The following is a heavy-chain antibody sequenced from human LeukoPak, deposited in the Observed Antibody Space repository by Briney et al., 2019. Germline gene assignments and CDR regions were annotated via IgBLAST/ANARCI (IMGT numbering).Heavy chain of an antibody. CDR1: GYTFTSYY. CDR2: INPSGGST. J-gene: IGHJ4*02. CDR3: ARGDCSSGRCYTLDFDY. D-gene: IGHD2-2*02. Sequence: ASVKVSCKASGYTFTSYYMHWVRQAPGQGLEWMGIINPSGGSTSSAPKFQGRVTVTRDTSPSTVYMELRSLRSEDTAVYYCARGDCSSGRCYTLDFDYWGQGTLVTVPS. V-gene: IGHV1-46*03.